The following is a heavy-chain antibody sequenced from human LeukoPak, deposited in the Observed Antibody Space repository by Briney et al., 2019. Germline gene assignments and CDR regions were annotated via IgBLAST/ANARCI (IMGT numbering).Heavy chain of an antibody. CDR2: IKQDGSEK. CDR3: ARRKNSSSWYGKGAFDI. J-gene: IGHJ3*02. Sequence: GGSLRLSCAVSGFTFSSYWMSWVRQAPGKGLEWVANIKQDGSEKYYVDSVEGRFIISRDSAKNSLFLQMNSLRAEDTAVYYCARRKNSSSWYGKGAFDIWGQGTMVTVSS. D-gene: IGHD6-13*01. CDR1: GFTFSSYW. V-gene: IGHV3-7*03.